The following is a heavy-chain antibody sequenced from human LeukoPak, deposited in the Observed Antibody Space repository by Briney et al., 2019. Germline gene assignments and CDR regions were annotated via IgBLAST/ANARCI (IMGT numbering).Heavy chain of an antibody. D-gene: IGHD5-18*01. J-gene: IGHJ3*02. CDR1: GFTFSSYD. CDR2: IGTAGDP. V-gene: IGHV3-13*05. Sequence: GGSLRLSCAASGFTFSSYDMHWVRQATGKGLEWVSAIGTAGDPYYPGSVKGRFTISRENAKNSLYLQMNSLRAGDTAVYYCARGCQVWIQLKGRCAFDIWGQGTMVTVSS. CDR3: ARGCQVWIQLKGRCAFDI.